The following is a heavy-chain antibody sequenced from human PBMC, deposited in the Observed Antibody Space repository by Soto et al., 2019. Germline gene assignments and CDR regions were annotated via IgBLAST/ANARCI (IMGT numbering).Heavy chain of an antibody. J-gene: IGHJ4*02. CDR2: IYYSGSP. CDR1: GGSISSSSYY. CDR3: ARLPGATTWLDY. Sequence: SATLSLTRPVSGGSISSSSYYWGWVRQPPGKGLECMGSIYYSGSPYYNPSPKSRVTISVDTSKNQFSLKLSSVTAADTAVYYWARLPGATTWLDYWGQGTLVTVSS. V-gene: IGHV4-39*01. D-gene: IGHD1-26*01.